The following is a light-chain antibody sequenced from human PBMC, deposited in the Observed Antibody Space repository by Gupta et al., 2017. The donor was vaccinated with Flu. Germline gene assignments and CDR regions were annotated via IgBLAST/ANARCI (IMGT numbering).Light chain of an antibody. V-gene: IGKV3-11*01. CDR2: DAS. CDR1: QSVSSY. Sequence: PATLSLSPGARATLAGRASQSVSSYFAWYQHKPGQAPRLLIYDASNSVTGIPARFSGSASVTDFTLTISILDPEDFAVYYCQQRSNWPLTFGPGTKVDIK. CDR3: QQRSNWPLT. J-gene: IGKJ3*01.